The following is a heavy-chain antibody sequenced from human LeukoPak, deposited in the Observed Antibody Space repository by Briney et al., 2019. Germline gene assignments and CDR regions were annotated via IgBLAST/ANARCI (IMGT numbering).Heavy chain of an antibody. V-gene: IGHV3-7*01. CDR2: IKQDGSEK. CDR3: ARVPRRYCSSTSCYTY. J-gene: IGHJ4*02. Sequence: TGGSLRLSCAASGFTFSSYWMSWVRQAPGKGLEWMANIKQDGSEKYYVDSVKGRFTISRDNAKNSLYLQMNSLRAEDTAVYYCARVPRRYCSSTSCYTYWGQGTLVTVSS. D-gene: IGHD2-2*02. CDR1: GFTFSSYW.